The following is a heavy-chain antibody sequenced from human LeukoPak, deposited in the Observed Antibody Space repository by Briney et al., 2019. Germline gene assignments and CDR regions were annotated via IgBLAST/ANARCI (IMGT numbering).Heavy chain of an antibody. CDR1: GGSFSGYY. D-gene: IGHD6-13*01. J-gene: IGHJ4*02. CDR2: INHSGST. Sequence: SETLSLTCAVYGGSFSGYYWSWIRQPPGKGLEWIGEINHSGSTNYNPSLKSRVTISVDTSKNQFSLKLSSVTAADTAVYYCARGWGAAAAGSAVFDYWGQGTLVTVSS. CDR3: ARGWGAAAAGSAVFDY. V-gene: IGHV4-34*01.